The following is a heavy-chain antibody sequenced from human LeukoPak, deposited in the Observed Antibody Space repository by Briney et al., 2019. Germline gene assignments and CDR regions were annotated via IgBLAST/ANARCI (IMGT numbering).Heavy chain of an antibody. CDR2: IYTTGTT. CDR3: ATGYSSTWYYFDY. J-gene: IGHJ4*02. V-gene: IGHV4-4*07. D-gene: IGHD6-13*01. Sequence: SETLSLTCTVSGGSINSYYWGWIRQPAGKGLEWIGRIYTTGTTSYNPSLKSRVTISVDTSKNQFYLKLTSVTAADTAVYYCATGYSSTWYYFDYWGQGTLVTVSS. CDR1: GGSINSYY.